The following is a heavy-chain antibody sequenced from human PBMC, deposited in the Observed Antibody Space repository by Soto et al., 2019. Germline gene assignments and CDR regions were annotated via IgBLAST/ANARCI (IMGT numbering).Heavy chain of an antibody. D-gene: IGHD2-2*03. Sequence: SETLSLTCAVYGGSFSGYYWSWIRQAPGKGLEWIGGVNHRGSTYNPSLQSRVTMSVDTSKNQFSLKLNSVTAADTAVYYCARDGFCTSTTCRIGNWFDPWGQGTLVTVS. CDR3: ARDGFCTSTTCRIGNWFDP. CDR1: GGSFSGYY. V-gene: IGHV4-34*01. J-gene: IGHJ5*02. CDR2: VNHRGST.